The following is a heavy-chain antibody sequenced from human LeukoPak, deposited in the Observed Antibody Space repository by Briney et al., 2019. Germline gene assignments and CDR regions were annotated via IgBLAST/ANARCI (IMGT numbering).Heavy chain of an antibody. Sequence: PGGSLRLSCAASGFTFSSYAMSWVRQAPGKGLEWVSAISGSGGSTYYADSVKGRFTISRDNSKNTLYLQMNSLRAEDTAAYYCAKDLWFGEYTYYFDYWGQGTLVTVSS. J-gene: IGHJ4*02. V-gene: IGHV3-23*01. D-gene: IGHD3-10*01. CDR3: AKDLWFGEYTYYFDY. CDR2: ISGSGGST. CDR1: GFTFSSYA.